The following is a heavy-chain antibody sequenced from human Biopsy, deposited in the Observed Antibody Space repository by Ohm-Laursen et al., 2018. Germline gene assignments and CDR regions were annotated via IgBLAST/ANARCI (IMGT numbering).Heavy chain of an antibody. D-gene: IGHD3-22*01. V-gene: IGHV4-34*01. CDR3: VRGVDYYDPYHYYALDV. CDR2: INHSGRT. J-gene: IGHJ6*02. CDR1: GESFNGYY. Sequence: LSLTCAVYGESFNGYYWSWIRQTPGKGLEWIGEINHSGRTNYNPSLKSRITISVNTSKNQFSLKVRSVTAADTAVYYCVRGVDYYDPYHYYALDVWGQGTTVTVSS.